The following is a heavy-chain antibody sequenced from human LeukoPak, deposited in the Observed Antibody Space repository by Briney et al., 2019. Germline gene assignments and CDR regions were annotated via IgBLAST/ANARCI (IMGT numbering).Heavy chain of an antibody. D-gene: IGHD2-15*01. CDR3: ARGPVGLCSGGSCYYYCYGMDV. Sequence: PSETLSLTCTVSGGSISSYYWSWIRQPPGKGLEWIGYIYYSGSTSYNPSLKSRVTISVDTSKNQFSLKLSSVTAADTAVYYCARGPVGLCSGGSCYYYCYGMDVWGQGTTVTVSS. V-gene: IGHV4-59*12. CDR2: IYYSGST. CDR1: GGSISSYY. J-gene: IGHJ6*02.